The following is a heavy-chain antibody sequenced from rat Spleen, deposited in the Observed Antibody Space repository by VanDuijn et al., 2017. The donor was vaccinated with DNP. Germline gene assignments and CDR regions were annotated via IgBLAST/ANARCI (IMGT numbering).Heavy chain of an antibody. CDR3: ARLGGD. Sequence: EVQLVESGGGPVQPGRSLKLSCVASGFTFSDYYMAWVRQAPAKGLEWVASITNTGDSTYYSDSVKGRFTISRDNAKSTLYLQMNSLRSEDTATYYCARLGGDWGQGVMVTVSS. J-gene: IGHJ2*01. V-gene: IGHV5-31*01. D-gene: IGHD5-1*01. CDR1: GFTFSDYY. CDR2: ITNTGDST.